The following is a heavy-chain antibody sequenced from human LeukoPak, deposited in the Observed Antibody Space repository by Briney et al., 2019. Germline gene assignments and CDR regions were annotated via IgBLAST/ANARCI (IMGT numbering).Heavy chain of an antibody. J-gene: IGHJ3*02. CDR2: IYHSGST. D-gene: IGHD3-10*01. CDR1: GGSFSGYY. CDR3: ARTYYYGSGSYYDSRDAFDI. Sequence: SETLSLTSAVYGGSFSGYYWSSIRQPPAKALELIGEIYHSGSTNYNPSLKSRVTISVDTSKNQFSLKLSSVTAAATAVYYCARTYYYGSGSYYDSRDAFDIWGQGTMVTISS. V-gene: IGHV4-34*01.